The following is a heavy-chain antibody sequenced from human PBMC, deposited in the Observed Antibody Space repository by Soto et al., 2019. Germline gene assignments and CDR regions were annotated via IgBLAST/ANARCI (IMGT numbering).Heavy chain of an antibody. J-gene: IGHJ4*02. D-gene: IGHD1-26*01. CDR2: ISGSGEST. CDR3: GTEARSVGPSNFDY. CDR1: GFTFSSYA. Sequence: EVQLLESGGGLVQPGGSLRLSCVASGFTFSSYAMSWVRQAPGTGLEWVSAISGSGESTYFADSVRGRFIISRDNSRNTLEQQQNRRRAQDTVLDYCGTEARSVGPSNFDYWGQGSLVTVSS. V-gene: IGHV3-23*01.